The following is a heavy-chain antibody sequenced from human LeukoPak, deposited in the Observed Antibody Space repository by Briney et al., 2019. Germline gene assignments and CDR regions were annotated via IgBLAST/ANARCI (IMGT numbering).Heavy chain of an antibody. CDR1: GFTFSSYW. J-gene: IGHJ6*02. CDR3: ARESDYGMDV. Sequence: GGSLRLSCAASGFTFSSYWMHWVRQAPGKGLVWIARINSEGSDTTYADSVKGRFTISRDNSKNTLYLQVNSLRAEDTAMYYCARESDYGMDVWGQGTTVTVSS. CDR2: INSEGSDT. V-gene: IGHV3-74*01.